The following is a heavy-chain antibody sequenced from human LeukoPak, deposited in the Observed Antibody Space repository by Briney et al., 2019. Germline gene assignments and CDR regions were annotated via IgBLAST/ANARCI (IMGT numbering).Heavy chain of an antibody. CDR3: ARGSPHCLYGDYGCWYFDL. V-gene: IGHV3-7*01. J-gene: IGHJ2*01. CDR2: IKQDGSEK. CDR1: GFTFSSYW. D-gene: IGHD4-17*01. Sequence: PGGSLRLSCAASGFTFSSYWMSWVRQAPGKGLEWVANIKQDGSEKYYVDSVKGRFTISRDNAKNSLYLQMNSLRAEDTAVYYCARGSPHCLYGDYGCWYFDLWGRGTLVTVSS.